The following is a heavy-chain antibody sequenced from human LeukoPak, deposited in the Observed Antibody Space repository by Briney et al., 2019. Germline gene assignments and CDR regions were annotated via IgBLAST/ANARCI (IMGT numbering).Heavy chain of an antibody. CDR3: ARSKSSSGWPIDAFDI. J-gene: IGHJ3*02. D-gene: IGHD6-19*01. CDR1: GFTFSGSA. Sequence: GGSLRLSCAASGFTFSGSAMHWVRQASGKGLGWVGRIRSKANSYATAYAASVKGRFTISRDDSKNTAYLQMNSLKTEDTAVYYCARSKSSSGWPIDAFDIWGQGTMVTVSS. CDR2: IRSKANSYAT. V-gene: IGHV3-73*01.